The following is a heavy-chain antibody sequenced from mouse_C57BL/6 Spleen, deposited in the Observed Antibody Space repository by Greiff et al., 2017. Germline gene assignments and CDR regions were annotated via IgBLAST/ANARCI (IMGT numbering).Heavy chain of an antibody. J-gene: IGHJ4*01. V-gene: IGHV5-4*01. D-gene: IGHD1-1*01. Sequence: EVQGVESGGGLVKPGGSLKLSCAASGFTFSSYAMSWVRQTPEKRLEWVATISDGGSYTYYPDNVKGRCTISRDNAKNNLYLQMRHLRSEDTAMYYCARERGITTDAMDDWGQGTSVTVYS. CDR2: ISDGGSYT. CDR3: ARERGITTDAMDD. CDR1: GFTFSSYA.